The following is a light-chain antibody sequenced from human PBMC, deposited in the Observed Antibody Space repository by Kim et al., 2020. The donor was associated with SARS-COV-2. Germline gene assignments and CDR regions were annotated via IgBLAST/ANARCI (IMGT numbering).Light chain of an antibody. CDR3: SSYEKNRSWV. CDR1: SSDIGGYNY. Sequence: QSALTQPASVSGSPGQSITISCNGTSSDIGGYNYVSWYRQEPGKAPKLMIYDVTKRPSGVSNRLSGSKPGTTASLTISGLQAEDEADYFCSSYEKNRSWVFGGGTKVTVL. J-gene: IGLJ3*02. V-gene: IGLV2-14*01. CDR2: DVT.